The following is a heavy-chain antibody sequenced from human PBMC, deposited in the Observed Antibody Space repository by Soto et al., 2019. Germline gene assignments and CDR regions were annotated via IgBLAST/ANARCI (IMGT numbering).Heavy chain of an antibody. CDR3: VQSRCGGDCLQIYSSHSYYGVDV. V-gene: IGHV2-5*02. CDR2: LYWDDDK. D-gene: IGHD2-21*02. Sequence: QITLKESGPTLVKPTQTLTLTCTFSGLSLRTTGVGVGWVRQPPGKALEWLALLYWDDDKHYSPSLKSRLPITXAXSXQXXVLTLTNMDTVATATSYCVQSRCGGDCLQIYSSHSYYGVDVWGQGTTVTVSS. J-gene: IGHJ6*02. CDR1: GLSLRTTGVG.